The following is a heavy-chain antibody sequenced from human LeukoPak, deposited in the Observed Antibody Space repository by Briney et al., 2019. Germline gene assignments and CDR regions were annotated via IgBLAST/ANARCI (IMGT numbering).Heavy chain of an antibody. D-gene: IGHD2-2*01. CDR2: NNGDGSTT. CDR1: GFSLSGYW. V-gene: IGHV3-74*01. J-gene: IGHJ4*02. Sequence: GGSLRLSCVASGFSLSGYWMYWVRQAPGKGLMYISRNNGDGSTTNYADVVKGRFTMSRDNVKNTLYLQMSYLRAEDTAVYYCVRAAPGDCSSTSCSLFDNWGQGILVTVSS. CDR3: VRAAPGDCSSTSCSLFDN.